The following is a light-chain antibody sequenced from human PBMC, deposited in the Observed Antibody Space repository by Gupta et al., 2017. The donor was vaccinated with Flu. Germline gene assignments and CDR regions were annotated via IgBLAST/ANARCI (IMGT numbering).Light chain of an antibody. Sequence: EIVLTQSPATLSLSPGERATLSCRASQSVGIYLAWYQQKPGQTPRLLIYDASNRDTGIPARFSGSGYGTDLTLTISSREQEDFAVYYCQKRSNWPPYTFGQGTRLEI. J-gene: IGKJ2*01. CDR1: QSVGIY. CDR2: DAS. CDR3: QKRSNWPPYT. V-gene: IGKV3-11*01.